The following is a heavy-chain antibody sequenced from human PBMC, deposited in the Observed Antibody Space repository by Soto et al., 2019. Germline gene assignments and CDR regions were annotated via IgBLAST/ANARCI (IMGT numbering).Heavy chain of an antibody. Sequence: QVQLVQSGAEVKKPGASVKVSCKASGYTFTSYAMHWVRQAPGQRLEWMGWINAGNGNTKYSQKFRGRVTITRDTSASTAYMELSSLRSEDTAVYYCARDLGKQLPFDYWGQGTLVTVSS. CDR2: INAGNGNT. CDR3: ARDLGKQLPFDY. D-gene: IGHD6-13*01. V-gene: IGHV1-3*01. CDR1: GYTFTSYA. J-gene: IGHJ4*02.